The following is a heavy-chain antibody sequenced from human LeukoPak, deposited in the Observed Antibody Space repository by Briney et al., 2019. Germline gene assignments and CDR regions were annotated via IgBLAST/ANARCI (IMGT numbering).Heavy chain of an antibody. D-gene: IGHD6-6*01. Sequence: SETLSLTCTVSGGSISSSSYYWGWIRQPPGKGLEWIGYIYYSGSTNYNPSLKSRVTISVDTSKNQFSLKLSSVTAADTAVYYCARRISSYRRGTYAFDIWGQGTMVTVSS. CDR3: ARRISSYRRGTYAFDI. CDR1: GGSISSSSYY. J-gene: IGHJ3*02. V-gene: IGHV4-61*05. CDR2: IYYSGST.